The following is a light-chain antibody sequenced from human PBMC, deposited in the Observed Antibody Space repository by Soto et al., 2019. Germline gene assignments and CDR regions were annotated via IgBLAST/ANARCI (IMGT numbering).Light chain of an antibody. CDR3: QQYNNWPIT. J-gene: IGKJ5*01. V-gene: IGKV1-5*03. CDR2: KAS. Sequence: LQMTQSPSTLSGSVGDRVTITCRASQTISSWLAWYQQKPGKAPKLLIYKASTLKSGVPSRFSGSGSGTEFTLTISSLQSEDFAVYCCQQYNNWPITFGQGTDWRL. CDR1: QTISSW.